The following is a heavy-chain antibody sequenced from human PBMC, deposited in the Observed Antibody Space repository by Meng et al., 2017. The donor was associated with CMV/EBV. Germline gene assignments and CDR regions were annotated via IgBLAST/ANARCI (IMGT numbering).Heavy chain of an antibody. D-gene: IGHD2-21*01. Sequence: GESLKISCAASGFTFSSYGMHWVRQAPGKGLEWVAVIWYDGSNKYYADSVKGRFTISRDNSKNTLYLQMNSLRAEDTAVYYCAKDSRYYCGGDCYPAIYFDYWGQGTLVTVSS. V-gene: IGHV3-33*06. CDR2: IWYDGSNK. CDR1: GFTFSSYG. CDR3: AKDSRYYCGGDCYPAIYFDY. J-gene: IGHJ4*02.